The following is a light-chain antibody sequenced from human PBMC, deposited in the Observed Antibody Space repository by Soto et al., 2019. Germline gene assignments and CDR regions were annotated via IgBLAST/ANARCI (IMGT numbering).Light chain of an antibody. J-gene: IGKJ1*01. CDR3: QPYSIWRT. Sequence: IEMTQSPATLSLAPGERVTLSCRASESVSTNLAWYQQKAGQAPRLLIYGASTRATGIPARFSGSGSGTEFTLTISGLQSEDFAVYYCQPYSIWRTLGHGTKVEIX. CDR2: GAS. V-gene: IGKV3-15*01. CDR1: ESVSTN.